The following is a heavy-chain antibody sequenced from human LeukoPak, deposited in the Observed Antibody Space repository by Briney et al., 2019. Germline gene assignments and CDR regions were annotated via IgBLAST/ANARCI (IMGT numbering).Heavy chain of an antibody. D-gene: IGHD3-10*01. CDR1: GYTFTSYG. Sequence: ASVKVSCKASGYTFTSYGISWVRQAPGQGLEWMGWISAYNGNTNYAQKLQGRVTMTTDTSTSTAYMELRSLRSDDTAVYYCARWRITMVRGNWFDPWGQGTLVTVSS. CDR3: ARWRITMVRGNWFDP. V-gene: IGHV1-18*01. J-gene: IGHJ5*02. CDR2: ISAYNGNT.